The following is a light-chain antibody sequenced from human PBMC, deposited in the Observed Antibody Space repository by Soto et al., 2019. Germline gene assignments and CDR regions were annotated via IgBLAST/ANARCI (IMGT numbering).Light chain of an antibody. J-gene: IGLJ2*01. CDR1: SSDIGAYNY. CDR3: ASYTSISVV. Sequence: QSVLTQPASVSGSPGQSITISCTGTSSDIGAYNYVAWYQQHPGKAPKVMIYDVRNRPSGVSNRFSGSKSGNTASLTISGLQAEDEAVYYCASYTSISVVFGGGTKVTVL. V-gene: IGLV2-14*01. CDR2: DVR.